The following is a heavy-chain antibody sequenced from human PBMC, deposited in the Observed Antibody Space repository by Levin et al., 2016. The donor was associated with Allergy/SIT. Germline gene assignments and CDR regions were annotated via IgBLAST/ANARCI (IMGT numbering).Heavy chain of an antibody. D-gene: IGHD4-17*01. Sequence: GESLKISCTASGFTFSSYEMNWVRQAPGKGLEWLSFIATHGKTKYYADSVKGRFTVSRDNVNNSLYLQMNGLRAGDTAVYYCASPNLYGSHGGYWGQGTLVTVSS. V-gene: IGHV3-48*03. CDR2: IATHGKTK. CDR3: ASPNLYGSHGGY. J-gene: IGHJ4*02. CDR1: GFTFSSYE.